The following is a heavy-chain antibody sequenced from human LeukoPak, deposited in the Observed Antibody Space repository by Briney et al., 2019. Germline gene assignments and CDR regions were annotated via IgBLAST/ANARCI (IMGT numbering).Heavy chain of an antibody. D-gene: IGHD3-22*01. V-gene: IGHV3-7*01. J-gene: IGHJ4*02. Sequence: TGGSLRLSCEASGFSMSVYWMSWVRQAPGKGLERVANIKQDGSERNYVDSVKGRFTISRDNAKKSLYLQMNSLRAEDTAVYYCARDWGAYYHFFDYWGQGTLVTVSS. CDR2: IKQDGSER. CDR3: ARDWGAYYHFFDY. CDR1: GFSMSVYW.